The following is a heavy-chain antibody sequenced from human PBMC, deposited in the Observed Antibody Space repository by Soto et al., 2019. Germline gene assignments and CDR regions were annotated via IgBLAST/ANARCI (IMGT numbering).Heavy chain of an antibody. D-gene: IGHD3-22*01. CDR2: IYYSGST. CDR1: GGSISSYY. CDR3: ARVSGSDYYDSSGSPNYFDY. V-gene: IGHV4-59*01. Sequence: SETLSLTCTVSGGSISSYYWSWIRQPPGKGLEWIGYIYYSGSTNYNPSLKSRVTISVDTSKNQFSLKLSSVTAADTAVYYCARVSGSDYYDSSGSPNYFDYWGQGTLVTVS. J-gene: IGHJ4*02.